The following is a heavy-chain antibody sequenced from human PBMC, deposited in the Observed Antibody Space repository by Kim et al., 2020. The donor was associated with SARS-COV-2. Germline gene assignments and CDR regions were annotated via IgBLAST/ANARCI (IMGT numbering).Heavy chain of an antibody. V-gene: IGHV1-18*01. CDR3: ATDQCPVDGSCYSEY. J-gene: IGHJ4*03. D-gene: IGHD2-15*01. CDR1: DYTFTNYG. CDR2: INNYNGNT. Sequence: ASVKVSCKAPDYTFTNYGINWVRQAPGQGLEWMGWINNYNGNTNTRFAQRLQARVTLTTDTSTGTAYMGLRSLGPDATAVYSCATDQCPVDGSCYSEYWG.